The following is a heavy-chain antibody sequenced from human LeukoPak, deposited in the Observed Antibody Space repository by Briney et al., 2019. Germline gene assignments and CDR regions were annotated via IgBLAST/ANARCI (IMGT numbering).Heavy chain of an antibody. D-gene: IGHD3-9*01. V-gene: IGHV1-18*01. Sequence: GASVKVSCKASGYTFTSYGISWVRQAPGQGLEWMGWISAYNGNTNYAQKLQGRVTMTTDTSTSTAYMELRSLRSDDTAVYYCARDPLRLRYFDWLGYYFDYWGQGTLVTVSS. CDR1: GYTFTSYG. CDR2: ISAYNGNT. J-gene: IGHJ4*02. CDR3: ARDPLRLRYFDWLGYYFDY.